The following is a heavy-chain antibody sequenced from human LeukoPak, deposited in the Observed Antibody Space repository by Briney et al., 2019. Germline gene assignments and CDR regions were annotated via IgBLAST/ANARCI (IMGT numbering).Heavy chain of an antibody. CDR1: GFTFSTYT. CDR3: VKGETGTTRNGGL. V-gene: IGHV3-23*01. Sequence: PGRSLRLSCAASGFTFSTYTMHWVRQAPGKGLEWVSVIIGSGAGIYYADSVKGRFTISRDSSKNTLYLQMNSLRADDTAIYYCVKGETGTTRNGGLWGQGTMVTVSS. CDR2: IIGSGAGI. J-gene: IGHJ3*01. D-gene: IGHD1-1*01.